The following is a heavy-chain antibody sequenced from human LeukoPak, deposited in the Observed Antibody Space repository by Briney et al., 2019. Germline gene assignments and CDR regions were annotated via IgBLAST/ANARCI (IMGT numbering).Heavy chain of an antibody. J-gene: IGHJ4*02. Sequence: SETLSLTCTASGGSISSGSYYWSWIRQPAGKGLEWIGRIYTSGSTNYNPSLKSRVTISVDTSKNQFSLKLSSVTAADTAVYYCARSTGQYYYDSSGYGYYGYWGQGTLVTVSS. D-gene: IGHD3-22*01. CDR2: IYTSGST. CDR3: ARSTGQYYYDSSGYGYYGY. V-gene: IGHV4-61*02. CDR1: GGSISSGSYY.